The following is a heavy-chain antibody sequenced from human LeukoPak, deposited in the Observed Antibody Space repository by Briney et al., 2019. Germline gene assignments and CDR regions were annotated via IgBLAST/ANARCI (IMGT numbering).Heavy chain of an antibody. CDR1: GFTFSSYA. CDR2: ISYDGSNK. J-gene: IGHJ6*02. D-gene: IGHD3-3*01. V-gene: IGHV3-30-3*01. CDR3: ARMYYDFWSGRHYYYGMDV. Sequence: GRSLRLSCAASGFTFSSYAMHWVRQAPGKGLEWVAVISYDGSNKYYADSVKGRFTISRDNSKNTLYLQMNSLRAGDTAVYYCARMYYDFWSGRHYYYGMDVWGQGTTVTVSS.